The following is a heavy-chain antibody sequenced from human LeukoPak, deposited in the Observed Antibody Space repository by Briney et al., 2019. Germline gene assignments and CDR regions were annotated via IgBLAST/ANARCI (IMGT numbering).Heavy chain of an antibody. CDR2: ISGSGGSI. Sequence: GGSLRLSCAASGFTFNSYAMSWVRQAPGKGLEWVSAISGSGGSIYYADSVKGRFTISRDKPKNTLYLQMNSLRAEDTAVYYCAKVLDYSSGWYWFDPWGQGTLVTVSS. J-gene: IGHJ5*02. D-gene: IGHD6-19*01. CDR1: GFTFNSYA. V-gene: IGHV3-23*01. CDR3: AKVLDYSSGWYWFDP.